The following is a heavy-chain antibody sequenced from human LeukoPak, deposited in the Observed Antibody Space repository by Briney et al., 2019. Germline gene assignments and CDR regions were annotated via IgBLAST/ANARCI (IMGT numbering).Heavy chain of an antibody. CDR3: ARVGRGDHTWGSYYCDH. J-gene: IGHJ4*02. D-gene: IGHD3-16*01. Sequence: PPETLSPTCTVSGDSISSGSYYWSWIRQPPGKGLEWIGYISSSGSTSYNPSLETRLTISFDASKNQFSLKLSSVTAADTAVYYCARVGRGDHTWGSYYCDHWGQGTVVSVSS. V-gene: IGHV4-61*01. CDR2: ISSSGST. CDR1: GDSISSGSYY.